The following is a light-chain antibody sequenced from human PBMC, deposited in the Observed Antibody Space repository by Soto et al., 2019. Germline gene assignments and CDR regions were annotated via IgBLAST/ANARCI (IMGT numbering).Light chain of an antibody. Sequence: IQLTQSPSSLSASVGDRVTITCRASQGISSSLAWYQQQPGKAPKLLIYAASTLQSGVPSRFSGSGSGTDFTLTISSLQPEDFATYYCQQYNSYWTFGQGTKVEIK. CDR2: AAS. CDR1: QGISSS. J-gene: IGKJ1*01. V-gene: IGKV1-9*01. CDR3: QQYNSYWT.